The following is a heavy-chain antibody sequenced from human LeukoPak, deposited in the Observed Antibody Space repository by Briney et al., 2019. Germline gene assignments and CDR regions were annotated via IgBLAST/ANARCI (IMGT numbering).Heavy chain of an antibody. CDR1: GYSISSSSYY. CDR2: IYYSGST. J-gene: IGHJ4*02. V-gene: IGHV4-39*07. D-gene: IGHD3-10*01. CDR3: ARVESPNMVRGVLFDY. Sequence: SETLSLTCSVSGYSISSSSYYWGWIRQPPGKGLEWIGSIYYSGSTYYNPSLKSRVTISVDTSKNQFSLKLSSVTAADTAVYYCARVESPNMVRGVLFDYWGQGTLVTVSS.